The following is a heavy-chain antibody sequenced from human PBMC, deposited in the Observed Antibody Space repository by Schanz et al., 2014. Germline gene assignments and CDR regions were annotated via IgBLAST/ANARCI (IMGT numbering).Heavy chain of an antibody. D-gene: IGHD2-15*01. CDR1: GYTFTSFA. J-gene: IGHJ5*02. Sequence: QVQLVQSGSELKKPGASVKVSCKASGYTFTSFAMNWVRQAPGQGLEWMGWINTNNGDPTYAQGFTGRFVFSLDTSVSTAYLQISSLKAEDTAVYYCARGGVVVVTAALNWFDPWGQGTLVTVPS. V-gene: IGHV7-4-1*02. CDR2: INTNNGDP. CDR3: ARGGVVVVTAALNWFDP.